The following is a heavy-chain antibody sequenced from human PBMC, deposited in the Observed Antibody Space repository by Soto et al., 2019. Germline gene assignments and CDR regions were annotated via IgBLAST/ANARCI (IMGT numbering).Heavy chain of an antibody. CDR1: GGTFSSYT. Sequence: QVQLVQSGAEVKKPGSSVKVSCKASGGTFSSYTVSWVRQAPGQGLEWMGRIIPILGIANYAQKSQGRVTITADKSTSTAYLELSSLRSENTAVYYCAREEYYYGSAAFFDYWGQGTLVTVSS. J-gene: IGHJ4*02. CDR2: IIPILGIA. D-gene: IGHD3-10*01. V-gene: IGHV1-69*08. CDR3: AREEYYYGSAAFFDY.